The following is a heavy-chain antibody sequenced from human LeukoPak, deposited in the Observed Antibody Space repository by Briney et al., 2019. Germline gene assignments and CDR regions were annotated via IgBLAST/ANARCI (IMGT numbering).Heavy chain of an antibody. CDR1: GFAFDDYA. CDR2: ISWNSGSI. D-gene: IGHD4-17*01. Sequence: GGSLRLSCAASGFAFDDYAMHWVRQAPGKGLEWVSGISWNSGSIGYADSVKGRFTISRDNAKNSLYLQMNSLRAEDTALYYCAKERGGDYGGDAFDIWGQGTMVTVSS. CDR3: AKERGGDYGGDAFDI. J-gene: IGHJ3*02. V-gene: IGHV3-9*01.